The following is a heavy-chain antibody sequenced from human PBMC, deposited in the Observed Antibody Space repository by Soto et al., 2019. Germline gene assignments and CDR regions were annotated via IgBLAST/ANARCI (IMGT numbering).Heavy chain of an antibody. Sequence: GGSLRLSCAASGFTFSSYAMSWVRQAPGKGLEWVSAISGSGGSTYYADSVKGRFTISRDNSKNTLYLQMNSLRAEDTAVYYCAKDPIEGYSGYDYFDYWGQGTLVTVSS. CDR3: AKDPIEGYSGYDYFDY. CDR1: GFTFSSYA. V-gene: IGHV3-23*01. CDR2: ISGSGGST. J-gene: IGHJ4*02. D-gene: IGHD5-12*01.